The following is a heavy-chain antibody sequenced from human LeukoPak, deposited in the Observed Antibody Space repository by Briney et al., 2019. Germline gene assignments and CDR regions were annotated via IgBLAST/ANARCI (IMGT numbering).Heavy chain of an antibody. J-gene: IGHJ4*02. CDR3: ARGAGYNYPYYFDY. CDR1: GFTVSSNY. V-gene: IGHV3-53*01. Sequence: GGSLRLSCAASGFTVSSNYMNWVRQAPGKGLEWVSVIYGGGNIYYADSVKGRFTISRDNSKNALYLQMNSLRAGDTAVYYCARGAGYNYPYYFDYWGQGTLVTVSS. D-gene: IGHD5-24*01. CDR2: IYGGGNI.